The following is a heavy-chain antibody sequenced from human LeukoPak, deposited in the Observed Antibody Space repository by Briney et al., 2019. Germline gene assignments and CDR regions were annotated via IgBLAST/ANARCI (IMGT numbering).Heavy chain of an antibody. CDR3: ARVRRRYYDILTGSRDAFDI. J-gene: IGHJ3*02. Sequence: ASVKVSCKVSGYTLTELSMHWVRQAPGKGLEWMGGFDPEGGETIYAQKFQGRVTITTDESTSTAYMELSSLRSEDTAVYYCARVRRRYYDILTGSRDAFDIWGQGTMVTVSS. CDR2: FDPEGGET. D-gene: IGHD3-9*01. CDR1: GYTLTELS. V-gene: IGHV1-24*01.